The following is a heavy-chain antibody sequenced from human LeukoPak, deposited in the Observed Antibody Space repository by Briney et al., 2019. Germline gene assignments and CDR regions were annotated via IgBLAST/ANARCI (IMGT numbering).Heavy chain of an antibody. CDR2: IYYSGSA. V-gene: IGHV4-59*01. CDR1: GDSIRSSY. J-gene: IGHJ4*02. D-gene: IGHD2-15*01. CDR3: ARERGGQRSGQFDQ. Sequence: PSETLSLTCTVSGDSIRSSYWSWIRQPPGETLEWVGYIYYSGSANYNPSLKDRVFMSVDTSKNQLSLRLSSVSAADTAVYYCARERGGQRSGQFDQWGQGILVTVSS.